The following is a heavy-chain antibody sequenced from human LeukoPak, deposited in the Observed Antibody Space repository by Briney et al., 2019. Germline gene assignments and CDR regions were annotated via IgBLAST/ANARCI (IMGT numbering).Heavy chain of an antibody. J-gene: IGHJ4*02. V-gene: IGHV4-59*02. CDR3: GRNLGSGSDH. Sequence: SETLSLTCSVSGASVSSDYWNWIRQSPGRGLEWIGYTHCRGDINYNPSLKRRLTMSVDASSNQVSLKLSSVTAADAAVYYCGRNLGSGSDHWGQGTLVTVSS. CDR1: GASVSSDY. CDR2: THCRGDI. D-gene: IGHD3-10*01.